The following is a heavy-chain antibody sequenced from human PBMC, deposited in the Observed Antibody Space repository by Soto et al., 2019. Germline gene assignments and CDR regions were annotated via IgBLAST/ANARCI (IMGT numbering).Heavy chain of an antibody. J-gene: IGHJ3*02. V-gene: IGHV3-15*01. Sequence: PGGSLRLSCAASGFTFTNAWMTWVRQGPGKGLEWVGRIKSKSDGGTIDYAAPVKGRFTISRDDSKNTLYLQMNSLKTEDTAVYYCTTGPNLRPLAAFDIWGQGTVGTVSS. CDR2: IKSKSDGGTI. CDR1: GFTFTNAW. CDR3: TTGPNLRPLAAFDI.